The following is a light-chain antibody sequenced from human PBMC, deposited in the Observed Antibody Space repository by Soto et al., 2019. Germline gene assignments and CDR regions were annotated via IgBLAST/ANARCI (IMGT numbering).Light chain of an antibody. CDR2: AAS. V-gene: IGKV1-39*01. J-gene: IGKJ3*01. CDR1: QRISTN. Sequence: DIQMTQSPSSLSASIGDRVTITCRARQRISTNLNWYQQKPGKAPKVLIYAASTLQSGFPSRFSDTGSGTDVSLTISSLQPDNFATYYCQQRYSFPLTFGPGTKVHMK. CDR3: QQRYSFPLT.